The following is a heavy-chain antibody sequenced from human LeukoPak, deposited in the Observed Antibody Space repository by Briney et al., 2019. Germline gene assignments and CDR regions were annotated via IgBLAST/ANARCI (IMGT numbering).Heavy chain of an antibody. J-gene: IGHJ3*02. V-gene: IGHV4-39*01. CDR3: ARHAYYYDRSGSYEAFDI. D-gene: IGHD3-22*01. Sequence: SETLSLTCTVSGGSISSSSYYWGWIRQPPGKGLELIGSIYYSGSTYYNPSLKSRVTISVDTSKNQFSLKLSSVTAADTAVYYCARHAYYYDRSGSYEAFDIWGQGTMVTVSS. CDR2: IYYSGST. CDR1: GGSISSSSYY.